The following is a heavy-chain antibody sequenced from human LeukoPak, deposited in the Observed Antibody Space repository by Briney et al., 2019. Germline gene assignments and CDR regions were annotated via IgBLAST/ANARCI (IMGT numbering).Heavy chain of an antibody. CDR3: ARVRFLGGKYYYYYYYMDV. Sequence: PSETLSLTCTVSGGSISSSSYYWGWIRQPPGKGLEWIGSIYYSGSTYYNPSLKSRVTISVDTSKNQFSLKLSSVTAADTAVYYCARVRFLGGKYYYYYYYMDVWGKGTTVTVSS. V-gene: IGHV4-39*01. CDR2: IYYSGST. CDR1: GGSISSSSYY. D-gene: IGHD3-3*01. J-gene: IGHJ6*03.